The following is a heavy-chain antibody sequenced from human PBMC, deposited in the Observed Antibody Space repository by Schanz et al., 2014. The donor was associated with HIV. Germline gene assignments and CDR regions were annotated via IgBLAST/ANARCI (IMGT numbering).Heavy chain of an antibody. Sequence: VQLVESGGGVVQPGRSLRLSCAASGFTFITYGMHWVRQAPGKGLEWVAHMIWNNGIYYADSVKGRFTISRDNAKNTLYLQMNNLREEDTAVYYCTRDGGCSGSACYGYGMDVWGQGTTVTVSS. J-gene: IGHJ6*02. CDR1: GFTFITYG. CDR3: TRDGGCSGSACYGYGMDV. CDR2: MIWNNGI. V-gene: IGHV3-48*02. D-gene: IGHD1-26*01.